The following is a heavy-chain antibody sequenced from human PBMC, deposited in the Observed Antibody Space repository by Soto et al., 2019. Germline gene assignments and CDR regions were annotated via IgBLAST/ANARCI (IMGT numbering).Heavy chain of an antibody. CDR2: ISYDGGSK. D-gene: IGHD1-26*01. V-gene: IGHV3-30*18. J-gene: IGHJ6*02. CDR1: GFTFSSYG. Sequence: QVQRVESGGGVVQPGRSLRLSCAASGFTFSSYGMHWVRQAPGKGLEWVAVISYDGGSKYYADSVKGRLTISRDNPKNMLYLQMNCLRAEGTSVYDSAKDGKARYGLDVWGQGTTVTVS. CDR3: AKDGKARYGLDV.